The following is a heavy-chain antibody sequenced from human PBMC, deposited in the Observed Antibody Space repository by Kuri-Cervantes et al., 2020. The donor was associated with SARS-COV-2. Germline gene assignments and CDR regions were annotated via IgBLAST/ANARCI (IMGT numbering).Heavy chain of an antibody. CDR3: ASGGQLPYYYYYYYMDV. D-gene: IGHD1-1*01. J-gene: IGHJ6*03. CDR2: IIPIFGTA. V-gene: IGHV1-69*05. CDR1: GVNLSSYA. Sequence: SVKVSCKASGVNLSSYAIAWVRQAPGQGLEWMGGIIPIFGTANYAQKFQGRVTITTDESTSTAYMELSSLRSEDTAVYYCASGGQLPYYYYYYYMDVWGKGTTVTVSS.